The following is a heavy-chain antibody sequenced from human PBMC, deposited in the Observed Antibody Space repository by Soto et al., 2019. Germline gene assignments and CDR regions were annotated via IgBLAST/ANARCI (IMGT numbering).Heavy chain of an antibody. V-gene: IGHV3-11*01. CDR1: GFSFSDYY. Sequence: QVQLVESGGGLVKPGGSLRVSCAASGFSFSDYYTTWIRQAPGKGLEWVSYISGSGDNIHYADSVKGRFTISRDNAKNSLYLQMDSLRVEDTAVYYCARGACITCYYDDWFDTWGQGTLVTVSS. J-gene: IGHJ5*02. D-gene: IGHD2-15*01. CDR3: ARGACITCYYDDWFDT. CDR2: ISGSGDNI.